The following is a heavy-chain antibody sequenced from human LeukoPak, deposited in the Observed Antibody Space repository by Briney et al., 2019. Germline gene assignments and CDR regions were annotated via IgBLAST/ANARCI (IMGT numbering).Heavy chain of an antibody. CDR1: GFIVSGIH. D-gene: IGHD3-10*01. CDR3: ASRFGELSSPFDI. Sequence: GGSLRLSCAVSGFIVSGIHVNWVRQAPGKGLEWVSIIYSGGSTYYADSMKGRFTISGDNSKNTLYLQMNSLRAEDTAVYYCASRFGELSSPFDIWGQGTMVTVSS. J-gene: IGHJ3*02. CDR2: IYSGGST. V-gene: IGHV3-53*01.